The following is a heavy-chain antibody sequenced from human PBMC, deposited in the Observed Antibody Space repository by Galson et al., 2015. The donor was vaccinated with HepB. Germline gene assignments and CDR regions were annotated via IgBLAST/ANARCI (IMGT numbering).Heavy chain of an antibody. CDR2: VEGKIDGETT. J-gene: IGHJ1*01. Sequence: SLRLSCADSGLTFNNAWVSWVRQAPGKGLEWVGRVEGKIDGETTDYAAPVKGRFIISRDDSGKTVYLQINSLKTEDTALYYCTTYSAGRPEYFQYWGQRTLVTVSS. CDR1: GLTFNNAW. D-gene: IGHD4-11*01. V-gene: IGHV3-15*04. CDR3: TTYSAGRPEYFQY.